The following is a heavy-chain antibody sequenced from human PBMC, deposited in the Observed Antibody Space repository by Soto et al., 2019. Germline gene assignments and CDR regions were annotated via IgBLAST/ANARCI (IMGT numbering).Heavy chain of an antibody. CDR1: GFTFSSYN. CDR3: ARVFSGSYWDFDY. V-gene: IGHV3-21*01. D-gene: IGHD1-26*01. CDR2: ISSSSSYI. Sequence: GGSLRLSCAASGFTFSSYNMNWVRQAPGKGLEWVSSISSSSSYIYYADSVKGRFTISRDNAKNSLYLRMNSLRAEDTAVYYCARVFSGSYWDFDYWGQVTLVTVSS. J-gene: IGHJ4*02.